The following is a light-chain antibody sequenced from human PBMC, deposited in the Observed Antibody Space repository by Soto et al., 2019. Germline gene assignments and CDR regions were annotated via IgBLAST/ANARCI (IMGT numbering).Light chain of an antibody. J-gene: IGKJ4*01. CDR3: QQYSSYSGLT. CDR2: GVS. CDR1: QSISSW. Sequence: DIQMTQSPSSLSASVGDRVTITCRASQSISSWLAWYQQKPGKAPKLLIFGVSSLDNGVPSRFSGRGSGTQFPPSIRSLQTDDFATDYCQQYSSYSGLTFGGGTKVEIK. V-gene: IGKV1-5*03.